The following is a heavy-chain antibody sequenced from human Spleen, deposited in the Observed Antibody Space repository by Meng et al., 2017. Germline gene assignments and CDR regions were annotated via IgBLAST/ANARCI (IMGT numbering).Heavy chain of an antibody. CDR2: IVSDGGIT. D-gene: IGHD3-22*01. CDR1: GFNFGDYQ. V-gene: IGHV3-74*01. CDR3: AREGSRRTYYYDSSGYRFDY. Sequence: LSLTCGASGFNFGDYQMHWVRQSPGKGLEWISRIVSDGGITNYADSVKGRFTISRDNAKNTLYLQMNSLRAEDTAVYYCAREGSRRTYYYDSSGYRFDYWGQGTLVTSPQ. J-gene: IGHJ4*02.